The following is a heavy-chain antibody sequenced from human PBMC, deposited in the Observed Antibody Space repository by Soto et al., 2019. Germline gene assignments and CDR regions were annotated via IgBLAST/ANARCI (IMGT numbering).Heavy chain of an antibody. CDR3: ARINGGSPDF. Sequence: PSEILSLTCTVSGGSMNAHFWSWIRQSAGKGLEWIGHIYISGTTMYNPSLKSRVTMSVDPPKNQLSLKLTSVTAADTAVYYCARINGGSPDFWGQGTLVTVSS. CDR1: GGSMNAHF. V-gene: IGHV4-4*07. J-gene: IGHJ4*02. D-gene: IGHD2-15*01. CDR2: IYISGTT.